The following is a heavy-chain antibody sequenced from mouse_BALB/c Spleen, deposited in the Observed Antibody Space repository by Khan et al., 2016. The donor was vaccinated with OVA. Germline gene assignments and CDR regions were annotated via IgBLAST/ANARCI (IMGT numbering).Heavy chain of an antibody. CDR2: IDPANGNT. CDR1: GFNIKDNY. Sequence: EVQLQESGAELVKPGASVKLSCTASGFNIKDNYMHWVKQRPEQGLEWIGRIDPANGNTEYDPKFQGQATITADTSSNTDYLQLSSLTSEDTAVYYCARWPRGYWGQGTTLTVSS. V-gene: IGHV14-3*02. J-gene: IGHJ2*01. CDR3: ARWPRGY.